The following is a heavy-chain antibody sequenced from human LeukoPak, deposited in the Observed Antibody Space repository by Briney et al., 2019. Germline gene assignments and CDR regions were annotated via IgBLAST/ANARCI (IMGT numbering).Heavy chain of an antibody. CDR1: GFTFSSYG. J-gene: IGHJ4*02. V-gene: IGHV3-30*02. CDR3: AKEVPNYDFWSRYSGTDY. CDR2: IRYDGSNK. D-gene: IGHD3-3*01. Sequence: GGSLRLSCAASGFTFSSYGMHWVRQAPGKGLEWVAFIRYDGSNKYYADSVKGRFTISRDNSKNTLYLQMNSLRAEDTAVYYCAKEVPNYDFWSRYSGTDYWGQGTLVTVSS.